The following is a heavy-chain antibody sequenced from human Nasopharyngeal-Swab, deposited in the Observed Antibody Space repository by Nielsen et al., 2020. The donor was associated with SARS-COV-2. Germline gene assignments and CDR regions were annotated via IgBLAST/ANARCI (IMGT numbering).Heavy chain of an antibody. J-gene: IGHJ4*02. CDR2: IGHDGGTK. CDR1: GFTFSSYA. CDR3: VREGGTSGRAGYFDY. Sequence: GESLKISCAASGFTFSSYAMHWVRQAPGKGLEWVAVIGHDGGTKIYADSVRGRFTFYRDNSRNMVHLQMNSLRDEDTAVYYCVREGGTSGRAGYFDYWGRGTLVTVSS. V-gene: IGHV3-30-3*01. D-gene: IGHD2-2*01.